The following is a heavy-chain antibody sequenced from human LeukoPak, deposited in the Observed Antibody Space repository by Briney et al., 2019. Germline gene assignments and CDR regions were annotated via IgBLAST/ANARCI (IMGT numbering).Heavy chain of an antibody. CDR2: IYPGDSDT. J-gene: IGHJ3*02. Sequence: GESLKISCKGSGYSFTSYWIGWVRQMPGKGLEWMGIIYPGDSDTRYSPSFQGQVTISADKSISTAYLQWSSLKASDTAMYYCARDKYYYDSSGPTPEAFDIWGQGTMVTVSS. V-gene: IGHV5-51*01. CDR1: GYSFTSYW. D-gene: IGHD3-22*01. CDR3: ARDKYYYDSSGPTPEAFDI.